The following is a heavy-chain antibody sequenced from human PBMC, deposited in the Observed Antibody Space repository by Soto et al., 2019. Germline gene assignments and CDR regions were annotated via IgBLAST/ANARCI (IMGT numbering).Heavy chain of an antibody. Sequence: QVQLVESGGGMVQPGKSLRLSCAASGFTFRSFGIHWVRQAPGKGMEWVAAIWGDGSKEYYTDSVKGRFTISRDNSKDTVYLQMNSLRVEDPAVYYCARVSGSETAELGFAYWGEGALVIVSA. D-gene: IGHD5-12*01. CDR2: IWGDGSKE. CDR1: GFTFRSFG. J-gene: IGHJ4*02. CDR3: ARVSGSETAELGFAY. V-gene: IGHV3-33*01.